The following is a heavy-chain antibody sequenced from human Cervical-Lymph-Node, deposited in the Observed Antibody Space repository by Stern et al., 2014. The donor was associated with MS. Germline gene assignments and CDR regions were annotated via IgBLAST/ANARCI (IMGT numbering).Heavy chain of an antibody. V-gene: IGHV3-64*01. J-gene: IGHJ4*02. CDR1: GFSFSSNA. Sequence: EVQLVQSGGGLVHPGGSLRLSCEASGFSFSSNAMHWVRQAPGKGLEFVSAISSNGSRTYYASSVEVRFTISRDNSKNTLYLQMGSLRTDDMAVYYCARGGVGAITWGQGTLVTVSS. CDR2: ISSNGSRT. CDR3: ARGGVGAIT. D-gene: IGHD1-26*01.